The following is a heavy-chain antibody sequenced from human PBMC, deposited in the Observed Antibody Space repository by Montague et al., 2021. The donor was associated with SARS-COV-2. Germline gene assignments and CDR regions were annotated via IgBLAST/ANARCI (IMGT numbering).Heavy chain of an antibody. J-gene: IGHJ4*02. CDR1: GGSSSSDY. CDR3: ASPGGYCSGGSCYYVY. D-gene: IGHD2-15*01. Sequence: SETLSLTCTVSGGSSSSDYWSWIRQPPGKGLEWIGYIYYSGSSNYNPSLKSRVTISIDTSKNQFSLNLNSVTAADGAVYYCASPGGYCSGGSCYYVYWGRGTLVTVSS. V-gene: IGHV4-59*01. CDR2: IYYSGSS.